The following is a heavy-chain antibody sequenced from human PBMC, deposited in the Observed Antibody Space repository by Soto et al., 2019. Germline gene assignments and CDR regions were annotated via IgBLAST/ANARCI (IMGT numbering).Heavy chain of an antibody. J-gene: IGHJ4*02. CDR3: ARRGLLGPFDY. D-gene: IGHD3-16*01. Sequence: PSQTLSRSCAISGDSVSRNSAAWNWYRQSPSRGLEWLGRTYYRSKWYNDYAVSVKSRITINPDTSKNQFSLQLNSVTPEDTAVYYCARRGLLGPFDYWGQGTLVTVSS. V-gene: IGHV6-1*01. CDR2: TYYRSKWYN. CDR1: GDSVSRNSAA.